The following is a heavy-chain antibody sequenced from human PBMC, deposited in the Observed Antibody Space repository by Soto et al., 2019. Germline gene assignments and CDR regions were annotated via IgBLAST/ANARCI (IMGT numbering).Heavy chain of an antibody. D-gene: IGHD3-16*02. Sequence: SVKVSCKASGGTFSSYTISWVRQAPGQGLEWMGRIIPILGIANYAQKFQGRVTITADKSTSTAYMELSSLRSEDTAVYYCAREYDYIWGSYRSGAFDIWGQGTMVTVSS. CDR3: AREYDYIWGSYRSGAFDI. J-gene: IGHJ3*02. CDR1: GGTFSSYT. CDR2: IIPILGIA. V-gene: IGHV1-69*04.